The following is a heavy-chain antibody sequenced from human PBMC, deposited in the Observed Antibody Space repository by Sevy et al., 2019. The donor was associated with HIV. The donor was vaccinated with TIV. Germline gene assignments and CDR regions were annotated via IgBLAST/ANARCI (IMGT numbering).Heavy chain of an antibody. CDR2: IDQDGSDK. Sequence: GGSLRLSCAASGFIFTGYWMNWVSQAPGKGLEWVANIDQDGSDKRYVDSVRGRFTISRDNANNFLYLQMSSLRADDTAVYYCARAGGWGNINHSNQILDIWGHGTKVTVSS. CDR1: GFIFTGYW. V-gene: IGHV3-7*01. D-gene: IGHD3-16*01. J-gene: IGHJ3*02. CDR3: ARAGGWGNINHSNQILDI.